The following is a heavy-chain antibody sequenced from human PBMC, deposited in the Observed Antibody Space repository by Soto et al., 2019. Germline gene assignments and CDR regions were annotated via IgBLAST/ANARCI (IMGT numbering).Heavy chain of an antibody. D-gene: IGHD3-10*01. CDR1: GDTFSGYP. CDR3: ARDGGFGELKY. V-gene: IGHV1-69*18. Sequence: QVQLVQSGAELKKPGSSVKVSCKASGDTFSGYPINWVRQAPGEGLAWMGRIIPVFGTTNDAQRFEGRVTFTADETTNTAYMDLRGLLSEDTAVYYCARDGGFGELKYWGPGTLVTVSS. CDR2: IIPVFGTT. J-gene: IGHJ4*02.